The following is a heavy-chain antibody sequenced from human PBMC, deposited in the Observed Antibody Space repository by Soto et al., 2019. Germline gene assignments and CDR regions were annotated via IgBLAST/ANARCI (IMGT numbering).Heavy chain of an antibody. V-gene: IGHV1-2*02. D-gene: IGHD6-19*01. Sequence: ASVKVSCKASGYTFTGYYMHWVRQAPGQGLEWMGWINPNSGGTNYAQKFQGRVTMTRDTSISTAYMELSRLRSDDTAVYYCARARGKYSSGWAYFGYWGQGTLVTVSS. CDR3: ARARGKYSSGWAYFGY. CDR1: GYTFTGYY. J-gene: IGHJ4*02. CDR2: INPNSGGT.